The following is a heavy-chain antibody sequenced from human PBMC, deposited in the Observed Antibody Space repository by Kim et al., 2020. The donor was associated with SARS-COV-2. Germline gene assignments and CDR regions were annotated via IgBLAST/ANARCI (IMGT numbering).Heavy chain of an antibody. V-gene: IGHV3-48*03. CDR3: ARDRGDDYVWGSYDY. D-gene: IGHD3-16*01. Sequence: DSVKCRFTISRDNAKNSLYLQMNSLRAEDTAVYYCARDRGDDYVWGSYDYWGQGTLVTVSS. J-gene: IGHJ4*02.